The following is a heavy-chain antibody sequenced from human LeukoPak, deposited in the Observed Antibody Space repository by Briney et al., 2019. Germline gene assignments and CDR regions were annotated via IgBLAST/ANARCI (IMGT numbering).Heavy chain of an antibody. CDR2: ITGSGSPI. V-gene: IGHV3-48*02. J-gene: IGHJ4*02. Sequence: GGSLRLSCAASGFTFSTHSMNWVRQAPGKGLEWVSYITGSGSPIYYADSVKGRFTISRDNAKNSLYLQMNSLRDEDTAVYYCVRDPEALDYWGQGTPVTVSS. CDR3: VRDPEALDY. CDR1: GFTFSTHS.